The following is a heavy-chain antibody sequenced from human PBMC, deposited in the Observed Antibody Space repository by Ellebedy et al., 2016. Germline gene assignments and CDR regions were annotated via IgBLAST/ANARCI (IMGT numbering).Heavy chain of an antibody. J-gene: IGHJ4*02. CDR2: ISYDGSNK. V-gene: IGHV3-30*03. CDR1: GFTFSSYG. CDR3: ARDFYATGSHSD. Sequence: GESLKISXAASGFTFSSYGMHWVRQAPGKGLEWVAVISYDGSNKYYADSVKGRFTISRDNAKNSVYLQINSLRAEDMAVYYCARDFYATGSHSDWGQGTLVTVSS. D-gene: IGHD2/OR15-2a*01.